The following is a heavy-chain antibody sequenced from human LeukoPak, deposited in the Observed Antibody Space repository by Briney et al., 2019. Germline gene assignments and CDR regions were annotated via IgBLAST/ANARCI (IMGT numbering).Heavy chain of an antibody. CDR2: ISGSGGNT. V-gene: IGHV3-23*01. CDR1: GFTFRSYA. Sequence: GGSLRLSCAASGFTFRSYAMSWVRQAPGKGLEWVSAISGSGGNTYYADSVKGRFTISRDNSNNTLYLQMNSLRAEDTAVYYCAREAGATEGYYYYMDVWGTGTTVTVSS. CDR3: AREAGATEGYYYYMDV. D-gene: IGHD1-26*01. J-gene: IGHJ6*03.